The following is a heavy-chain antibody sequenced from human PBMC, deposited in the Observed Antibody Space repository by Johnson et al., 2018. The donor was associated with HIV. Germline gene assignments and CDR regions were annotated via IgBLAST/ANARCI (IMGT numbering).Heavy chain of an antibody. CDR3: AKDGAFDF. CDR2: IRYDGSNK. Sequence: QVQLVESGGGVVQPGGSLRLSCAASGFTFSSYGMHWVRQAPGKGLEWVAFIRYDGSNKYYADSVKGRFTISRDNSKNTLYLQMNSLRAEDTAVYYCAKDGAFDFWGQGTMVTVSS. V-gene: IGHV3-30*02. J-gene: IGHJ3*01. CDR1: GFTFSSYG.